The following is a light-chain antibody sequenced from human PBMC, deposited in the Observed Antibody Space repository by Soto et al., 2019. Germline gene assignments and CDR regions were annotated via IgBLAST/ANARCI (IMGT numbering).Light chain of an antibody. CDR1: SGDVGSYNY. CDR3: SSYTTSNTLV. J-gene: IGLJ2*01. Sequence: QSVLTQPASVSGSPGQSITISYTGTSGDVGSYNYVSWYQQHPGKAPKLMIYDVSDRPSGVSNRFSGSKSGNTASLTISGLQAEDEANYYCSSYTTSNTLVFGGGTKLTVL. V-gene: IGLV2-14*03. CDR2: DVS.